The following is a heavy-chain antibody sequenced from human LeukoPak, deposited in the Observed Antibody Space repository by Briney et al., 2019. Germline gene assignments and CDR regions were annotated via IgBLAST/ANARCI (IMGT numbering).Heavy chain of an antibody. CDR2: IWYDGSKK. Sequence: GRSLRLSCAASGFTFSSYGMHWVRQAPGKGLEWVAVIWYDGSKKYYADSVKGRFTISRDNSKNTLYLQMNSLRAEDTAVYYCARTLSGYNDAFDIWGQGTMVTVSS. J-gene: IGHJ3*02. CDR3: ARTLSGYNDAFDI. V-gene: IGHV3-33*01. D-gene: IGHD3-22*01. CDR1: GFTFSSYG.